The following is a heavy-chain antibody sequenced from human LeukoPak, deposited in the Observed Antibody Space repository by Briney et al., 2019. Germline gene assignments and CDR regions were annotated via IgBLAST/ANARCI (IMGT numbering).Heavy chain of an antibody. CDR2: IDTTSTYI. CDR1: GFTFSNHG. V-gene: IGHV3-21*01. D-gene: IGHD6-13*01. CDR3: ARSRRDSAWYIDDY. Sequence: GGSLRLSCAASGFTFSNHGMNWVRQAPGKGLEWVASIDTTSTYIFYADSVRGRFTISRDHARSSLSLQMHSLTADDTAVYYCARSRRDSAWYIDDYWGQGTLVTVSS. J-gene: IGHJ4*02.